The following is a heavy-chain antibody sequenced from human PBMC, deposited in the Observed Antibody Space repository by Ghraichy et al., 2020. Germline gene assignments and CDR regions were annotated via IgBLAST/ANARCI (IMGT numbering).Heavy chain of an antibody. J-gene: IGHJ5*01. D-gene: IGHD1-14*01. CDR1: GFTFSSYA. CDR2: ISGGGGST. Sequence: LSLTCAASGFTFSSYAMTWVRQAPGKGLEWVSTISGGGGSTYYADSVKGRFIISRDNSKNTVYLQMTSLRAEDTAVFYCAKLPHSRSVNPIVSWGQGTLVTVSS. CDR3: AKLPHSRSVNPIVS. V-gene: IGHV3-23*01.